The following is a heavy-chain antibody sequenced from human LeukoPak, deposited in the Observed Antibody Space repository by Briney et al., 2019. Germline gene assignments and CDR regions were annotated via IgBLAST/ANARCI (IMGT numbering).Heavy chain of an antibody. V-gene: IGHV1-18*01. CDR3: ARDHYYGSGSYYGY. Sequence: ASVKVSCKASGYTFTSYGISWVRQAPGQGLEWMGWISAYNGNTNYAQRLQGRVTMTTDTSTSTAYMELRSLRPDDTAVYYCARDHYYGSGSYYGYWGQGTLVTVSS. D-gene: IGHD3-10*01. CDR2: ISAYNGNT. J-gene: IGHJ4*02. CDR1: GYTFTSYG.